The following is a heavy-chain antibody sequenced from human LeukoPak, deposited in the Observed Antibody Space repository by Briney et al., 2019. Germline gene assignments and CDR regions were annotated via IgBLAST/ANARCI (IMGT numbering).Heavy chain of an antibody. Sequence: ASVKDSCKASGGTFSSYAISWVRQAPGQGLEWMGWISAYNGNTNYAQKIQGRVTMTTDTSTSTAYMELRRLRSDDTAVYYCARGGYSYGLFDPWGQGTLVTVSS. CDR1: GGTFSSYA. V-gene: IGHV1-18*01. CDR2: ISAYNGNT. J-gene: IGHJ5*02. D-gene: IGHD5-18*01. CDR3: ARGGYSYGLFDP.